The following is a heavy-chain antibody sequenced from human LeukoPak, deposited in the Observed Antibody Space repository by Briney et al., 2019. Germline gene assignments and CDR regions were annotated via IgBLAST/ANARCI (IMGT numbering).Heavy chain of an antibody. Sequence: SETLSLTCTASGVSISSYYWSWIRQPPGKGLEWIGYIYYSGSTNYNPSLKSRVTISVDTSKNQFSLKLSSVTAADTAVYYCARQRYDILTGYYYFDYWGQGTLVTVSS. J-gene: IGHJ4*02. D-gene: IGHD3-9*01. CDR1: GVSISSYY. CDR2: IYYSGST. V-gene: IGHV4-59*08. CDR3: ARQRYDILTGYYYFDY.